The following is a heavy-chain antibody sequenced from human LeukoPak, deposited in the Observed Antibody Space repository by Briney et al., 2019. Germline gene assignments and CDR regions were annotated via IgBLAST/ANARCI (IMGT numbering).Heavy chain of an antibody. CDR2: IRGSGGST. Sequence: GGSLRLSCAASGFTFSSYAMSWVRQAPGKGLEWVSAIRGSGGSTYYADSVKGRFTITRDNSKNTLYLQMNSLRAEDTAVYYCAKDYDILTGLLAFDIWGQGTMVTVSS. V-gene: IGHV3-23*01. CDR1: GFTFSSYA. CDR3: AKDYDILTGLLAFDI. D-gene: IGHD3-9*01. J-gene: IGHJ3*02.